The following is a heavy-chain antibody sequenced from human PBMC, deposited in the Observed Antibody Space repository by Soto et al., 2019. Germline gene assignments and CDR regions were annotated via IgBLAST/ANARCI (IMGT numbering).Heavy chain of an antibody. V-gene: IGHV5-10-1*01. D-gene: IGHD3-16*01. J-gene: IGHJ6*02. Sequence: GVLQKISWNGAGESFTSYWISWVRQMPGKGLEWMGRIDPSGSYTNYSPSFQGHVTISADKSISTAYLQWSSLKASDTAMYYCARHVIDDYVGLYYGMDVWGQGTTVTVSS. CDR2: IDPSGSYT. CDR3: ARHVIDDYVGLYYGMDV. CDR1: GESFTSYW.